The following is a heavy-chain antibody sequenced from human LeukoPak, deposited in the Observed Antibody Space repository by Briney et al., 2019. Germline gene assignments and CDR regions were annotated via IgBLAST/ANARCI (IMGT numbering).Heavy chain of an antibody. CDR1: GFTFSSYE. CDR3: ARDPYSGSYGNYYYYFMDV. D-gene: IGHD1-26*01. V-gene: IGHV3-48*03. CDR2: ISSSGSTI. J-gene: IGHJ6*03. Sequence: GGSLRLSCAASGFTFSSYEMNWVRQAPGKGLEWVSYISSSGSTIYYADSVTGRFTISRDNAKNSLYLQMNSLRAEDTAVYYCARDPYSGSYGNYYYYFMDVWGKGTTVTISS.